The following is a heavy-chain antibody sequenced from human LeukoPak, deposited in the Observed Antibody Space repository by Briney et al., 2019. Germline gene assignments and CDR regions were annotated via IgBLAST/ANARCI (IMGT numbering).Heavy chain of an antibody. CDR3: AKYLAGGWYYIDC. CDR2: ISASGDGT. V-gene: IGHV3-23*01. D-gene: IGHD6-19*01. J-gene: IGHJ4*02. Sequence: GGSLRLSCAVSGFTFNNYGMSWVRQAPGKGLEWVSTISASGDGTYYADSVKGRFTISRDSSKNTLYLQMNSLRAEDTAVYYCAKYLAGGWYYIDCWGQGTLVTVSS. CDR1: GFTFNNYG.